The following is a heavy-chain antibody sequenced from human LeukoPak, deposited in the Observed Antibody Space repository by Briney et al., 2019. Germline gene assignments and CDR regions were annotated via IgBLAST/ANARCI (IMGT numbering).Heavy chain of an antibody. Sequence: PGGSLRLSCAASGFTFSSYSMNWVRQAPGKGLEWVSYISSSSSTIYYADSVKGRFTISRDNAKYSMSLQMNILSAEDTAVYYCSRDAEQQLWDYYYYGMDVWGQGTPVTVSS. J-gene: IGHJ6*02. CDR1: GFTFSSYS. CDR2: ISSSSSTI. CDR3: SRDAEQQLWDYYYYGMDV. D-gene: IGHD6-13*01. V-gene: IGHV3-48*04.